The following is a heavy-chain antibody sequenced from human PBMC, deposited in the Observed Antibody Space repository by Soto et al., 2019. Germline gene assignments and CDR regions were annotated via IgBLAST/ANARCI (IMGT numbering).Heavy chain of an antibody. CDR3: ARRVYCGGDCYSSPLDY. Sequence: QVQLQESGPGLVKPSQTLSLTCTVSGGSISSGGYHWSWIRQHPGKGLEWIGYIYYSGSTYYNPSLKSRVTISVDTSKNQFSLKLSSVTAAATAVYYCARRVYCGGDCYSSPLDYWGQGTLVTVSS. V-gene: IGHV4-31*03. CDR2: IYYSGST. D-gene: IGHD2-21*02. CDR1: GGSISSGGYH. J-gene: IGHJ4*02.